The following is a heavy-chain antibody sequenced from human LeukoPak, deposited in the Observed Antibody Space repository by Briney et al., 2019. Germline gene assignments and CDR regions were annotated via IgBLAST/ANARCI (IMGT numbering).Heavy chain of an antibody. CDR3: AKKGSSTWYHFDY. V-gene: IGHV3-30*02. D-gene: IGHD6-13*01. J-gene: IGHJ4*02. Sequence: GGSLRHSCAASGFTFSNYGMHWVRQAPGKGLEWVAFIRYDGSNKNYADSVKGRFTISRDNSKNTLYLQMNSLRAEDTAVYYCAKKGSSTWYHFDYWGQGTLVTVSS. CDR2: IRYDGSNK. CDR1: GFTFSNYG.